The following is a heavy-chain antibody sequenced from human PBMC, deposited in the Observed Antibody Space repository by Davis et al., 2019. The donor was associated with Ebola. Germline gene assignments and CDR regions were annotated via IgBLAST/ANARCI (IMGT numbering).Heavy chain of an antibody. J-gene: IGHJ4*02. CDR3: VSSGWYGGYEG. Sequence: PGGSLRLSCAASGFTFSSYAMHWVRQAPGKGLEWVAVISYDGSNKYYADSVKGRFTISRDNSKNTLYLQMNSLRAEDTAVYYCVSSGWYGGYEGWGQGTLVTVSS. D-gene: IGHD6-19*01. CDR2: ISYDGSNK. V-gene: IGHV3-30*04. CDR1: GFTFSSYA.